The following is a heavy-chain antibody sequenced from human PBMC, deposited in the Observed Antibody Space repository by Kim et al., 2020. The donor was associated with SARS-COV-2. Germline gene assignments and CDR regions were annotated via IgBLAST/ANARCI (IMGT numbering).Heavy chain of an antibody. CDR3: VRDGYSGYDRAFDI. D-gene: IGHD5-12*01. CDR1: GFTFSSYW. J-gene: IGHJ3*02. Sequence: GGSLRLSCADSGFTFSSYWMSWVRQAPGKGLEWVANIKEDGSEKYYVDSVKGRFTISRDNAKNSVYLQMNSLGAEDTAVYFCVRDGYSGYDRAFDIWGQGTMVTVSS. CDR2: IKEDGSEK. V-gene: IGHV3-7*01.